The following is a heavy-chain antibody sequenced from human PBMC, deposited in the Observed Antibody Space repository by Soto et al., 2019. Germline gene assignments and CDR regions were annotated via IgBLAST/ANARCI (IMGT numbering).Heavy chain of an antibody. D-gene: IGHD6-19*01. CDR3: GRVSYSIGWPWDPPDY. V-gene: IGHV1-18*01. Sequence: ASVKVSCKASGYTFTSYGISWVRQAPGQGLEWMGWISAYNGNTNYAQKLQGRVTMTTDTSTSTAYMALRSLRSDDTAVYYCGRVSYSIGWPWDPPDYWGQGTLVTVSS. CDR2: ISAYNGNT. CDR1: GYTFTSYG. J-gene: IGHJ4*02.